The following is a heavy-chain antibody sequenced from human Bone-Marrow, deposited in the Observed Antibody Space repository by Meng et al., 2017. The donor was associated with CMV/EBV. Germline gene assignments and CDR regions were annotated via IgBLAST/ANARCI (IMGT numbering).Heavy chain of an antibody. Sequence: GESLKISCAASGFTFDDYDMSWVRQAPGKGLEWVSSISSSSSYIYYADSVKGRFTISRDNAKNSLYLQMNSLRAEDTAVYYCARDRAWNDFWSGYYHYWGQGTLVTVSS. V-gene: IGHV3-21*01. CDR1: GFTFDDYD. D-gene: IGHD3-3*01. CDR3: ARDRAWNDFWSGYYHY. J-gene: IGHJ4*02. CDR2: ISSSSSYI.